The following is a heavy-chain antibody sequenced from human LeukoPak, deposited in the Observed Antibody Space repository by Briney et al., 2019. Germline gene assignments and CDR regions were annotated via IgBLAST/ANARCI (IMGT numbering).Heavy chain of an antibody. CDR1: GGSFSGYY. Sequence: SETLSLTCAVYGGSFSGYYWSWIRQTPGKGLEWIGEISQSGSTNYNPSLKSRVTISVDTSKNQFSLKLSSVTAADTAVYYCAIATYRLRGRGAAAGANRNYFDYWGQGTLVTVSS. V-gene: IGHV4-34*01. J-gene: IGHJ4*02. CDR2: ISQSGST. D-gene: IGHD6-13*01. CDR3: AIATYRLRGRGAAAGANRNYFDY.